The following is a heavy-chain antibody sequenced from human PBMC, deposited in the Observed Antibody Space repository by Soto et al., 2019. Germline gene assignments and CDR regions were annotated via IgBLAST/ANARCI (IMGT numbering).Heavy chain of an antibody. Sequence: SETLSLTCTVSGGSISSYYWGWIRQPPGKGLEWIGYIYYSGSTNYNPSLKSRVTISVDTSKNQFSLKLSSVTAADTAVYYCARVKPPTYYYYYMDVWGKGTTVTVSS. CDR2: IYYSGST. D-gene: IGHD4-17*01. J-gene: IGHJ6*03. CDR1: GGSISSYY. V-gene: IGHV4-59*01. CDR3: ARVKPPTYYYYYMDV.